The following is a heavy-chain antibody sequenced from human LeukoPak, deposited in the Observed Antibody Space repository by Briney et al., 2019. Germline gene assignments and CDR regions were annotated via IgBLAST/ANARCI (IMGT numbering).Heavy chain of an antibody. V-gene: IGHV3-23*01. CDR1: GFTFSNYA. Sequence: PGGSLRLSCAASGFTFSNYAMSWVRQAPGKGLEWVSSISGSGGSTYYADSVKGRFTISRDNSKNTLYLQMNSLRAEDTAVYYCAKDPSNMVYAINWFDPWGQGTLVTVSS. CDR2: ISGSGGST. CDR3: AKDPSNMVYAINWFDP. D-gene: IGHD2-8*01. J-gene: IGHJ5*02.